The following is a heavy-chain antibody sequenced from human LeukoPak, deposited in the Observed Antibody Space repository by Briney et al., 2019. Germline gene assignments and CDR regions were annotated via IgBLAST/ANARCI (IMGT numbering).Heavy chain of an antibody. V-gene: IGHV3-23*01. CDR3: ARGYSSSSVSGGY. D-gene: IGHD6-6*01. Sequence: GGSLRLSCAASGFTFSSYAMSWVRQAPGRGLEWVSGLSGSGVYTYYADSVKGRFTISRDNSKNTLFLQLNRLRAEDTAMYYCARGYSSSSVSGGYWGQGTLVTVSS. CDR1: GFTFSSYA. CDR2: LSGSGVYT. J-gene: IGHJ4*02.